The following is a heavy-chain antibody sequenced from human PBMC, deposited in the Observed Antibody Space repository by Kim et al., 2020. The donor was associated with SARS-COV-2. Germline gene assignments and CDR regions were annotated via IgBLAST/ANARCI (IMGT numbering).Heavy chain of an antibody. CDR3: ARDMVRGVRPYNYYGMDV. Sequence: GGSLRLSCAASGFILSSYWMSWVRQAPGKGLEWVANIKQDGSEKYYEDSVKGRFTISRDNGKNSVNLQMDSLRDEDTAVYYCARDMVRGVRPYNYYGMDVWGQGTTGTVSS. D-gene: IGHD3-10*01. CDR1: GFILSSYW. J-gene: IGHJ6*02. V-gene: IGHV3-7*05. CDR2: IKQDGSEK.